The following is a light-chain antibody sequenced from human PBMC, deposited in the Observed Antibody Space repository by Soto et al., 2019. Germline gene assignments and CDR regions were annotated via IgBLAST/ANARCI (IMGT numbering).Light chain of an antibody. CDR1: QSINSW. CDR2: KAS. V-gene: IGKV1-5*03. J-gene: IGKJ1*01. CDR3: QQYNSYRT. Sequence: DIQMTQSPSTLSASVGDRVTITCRASQSINSWLAWYQQKPGKPPKLLIYKASSLESGVPSRFSGSGSGTEFTLTISNLQPDDFATYYCQQYNSYRTFGQRTKVEI.